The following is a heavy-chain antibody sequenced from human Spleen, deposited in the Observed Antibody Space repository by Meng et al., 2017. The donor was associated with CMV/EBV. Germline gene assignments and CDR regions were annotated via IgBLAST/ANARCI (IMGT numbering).Heavy chain of an antibody. V-gene: IGHV1-24*01. CDR2: FDPEDGET. D-gene: IGHD4-11*01. J-gene: IGHJ6*02. CDR1: GYTLTELS. CDR3: ATGSNSNYYYGMDV. Sequence: ASVKVSCKVSGYTLTELSMQWVRQAPGKGLEWMGGFDPEDGETIYAQKFQGRVTMTEDTSTDTAYMELSSLRSEDTAVYYCATGSNSNYYYGMDVWGQGTTVTVSS.